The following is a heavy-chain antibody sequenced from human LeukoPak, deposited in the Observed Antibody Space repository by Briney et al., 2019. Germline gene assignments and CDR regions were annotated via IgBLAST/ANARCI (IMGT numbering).Heavy chain of an antibody. Sequence: PGGSLRLSCAASGFTVSTSYMSWVRQAPGKGLEWVSVIYSGGDIYYAGSVKGRFTISRDNSKNTLYLQMNSLRAEDTAVYYCARGHGQQLVPANFFDYWGQGSLVTVSS. CDR3: ARGHGQQLVPANFFDY. D-gene: IGHD6-13*01. CDR1: GFTVSTSY. V-gene: IGHV3-53*01. J-gene: IGHJ4*02. CDR2: IYSGGDI.